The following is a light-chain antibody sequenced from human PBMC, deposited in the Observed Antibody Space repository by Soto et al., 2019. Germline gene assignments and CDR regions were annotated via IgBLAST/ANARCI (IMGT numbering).Light chain of an antibody. Sequence: DIQMPPSHYPLSASVVASATITCWASQNINSWLAWYQQKPGKAHNILIYEASSLESGVTSRFGGSGSGTEFTLTIRSLQPDDFATYYCKKYNSYYWTCGKGTTGDIK. CDR2: EAS. CDR1: QNINSW. J-gene: IGKJ1*01. CDR3: KKYNSYYWT. V-gene: IGKV1-5*03.